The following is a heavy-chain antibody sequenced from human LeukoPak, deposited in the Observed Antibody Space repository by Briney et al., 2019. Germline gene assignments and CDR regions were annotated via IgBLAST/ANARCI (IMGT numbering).Heavy chain of an antibody. J-gene: IGHJ6*03. CDR1: GGSISGYY. CDR2: IYTSGST. V-gene: IGHV4-4*07. D-gene: IGHD3-22*01. Sequence: PSETLSLTCTVSGGSISGYYWSWIRQPAGKGLEWIGRIYTSGSTNYNPSLKSRVTMSVDTSKNQFSLKLSSVTAADTAVYYCARVLAITMIVGKVGYYMDVWGKGTTVTVSS. CDR3: ARVLAITMIVGKVGYYMDV.